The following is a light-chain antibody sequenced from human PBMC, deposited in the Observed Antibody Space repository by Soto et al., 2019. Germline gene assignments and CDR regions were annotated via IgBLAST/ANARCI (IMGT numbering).Light chain of an antibody. Sequence: NFMLTQPHSVSESPGKTLSISCTRSSGSIANNYVQWYQQRPGSAPTTVIYENNQRLSGVPDRFSGSTDVSSNSASLTISGLQTEDEADYYCQSYDRDFVVFGGGTKLTVL. J-gene: IGLJ2*01. CDR2: ENN. CDR3: QSYDRDFVV. V-gene: IGLV6-57*04. CDR1: SGSIANNY.